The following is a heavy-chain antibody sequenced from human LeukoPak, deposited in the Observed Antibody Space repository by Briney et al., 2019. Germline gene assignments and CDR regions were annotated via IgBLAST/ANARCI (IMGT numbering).Heavy chain of an antibody. D-gene: IGHD2-15*01. Sequence: ASVKVSCKASGYTFTSYYMHWVRQAPGQGLEWMGVINPSGGSTSYTQKFQGRVTMTRDTSKSTVYMELSSLRSDDTAVYYRAREGVDIVVVVADGYFDYWGQGTLVTVSS. J-gene: IGHJ4*02. V-gene: IGHV1-46*01. CDR1: GYTFTSYY. CDR3: AREGVDIVVVVADGYFDY. CDR2: INPSGGST.